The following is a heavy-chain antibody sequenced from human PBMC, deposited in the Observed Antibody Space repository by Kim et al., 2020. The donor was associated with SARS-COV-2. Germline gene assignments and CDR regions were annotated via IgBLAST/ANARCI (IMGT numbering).Heavy chain of an antibody. Sequence: ASYTTYSPSFQRHVTISAAKSISTAYLQWRSLKASDTAMYYCARHRDFDYWGQGTLVTVSS. CDR2: ASYT. V-gene: IGHV5-51*01. J-gene: IGHJ4*02. CDR3: ARHRDFDY.